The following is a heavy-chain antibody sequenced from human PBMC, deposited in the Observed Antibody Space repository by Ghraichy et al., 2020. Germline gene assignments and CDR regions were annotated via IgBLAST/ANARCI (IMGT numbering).Heavy chain of an antibody. CDR3: AKDESGGVGATSAFDI. Sequence: GGSLRLSCAASGFTFSSYAMSWVRQAPGKGLEWVSAISGSGGSTYYADSVKGRFTISRDNSKNTLYLQMNSLRAEDTAVYYCAKDESGGVGATSAFDIWGQGTMVTVSS. CDR1: GFTFSSYA. CDR2: ISGSGGST. V-gene: IGHV3-23*01. J-gene: IGHJ3*02. D-gene: IGHD1-26*01.